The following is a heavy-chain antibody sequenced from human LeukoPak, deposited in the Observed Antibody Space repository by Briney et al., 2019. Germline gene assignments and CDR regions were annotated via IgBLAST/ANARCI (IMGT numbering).Heavy chain of an antibody. Sequence: TSETLSLTCTVSGGSISSYYWSWIRQPPGKGLEWIGYVYYSGRTNYNPSLKSRVTISVDTSKNQFSLKLSSVTAADTAVYYCARTFSESYYYYGMDVWGQGTTVTVSS. J-gene: IGHJ6*02. V-gene: IGHV4-59*01. CDR1: GGSISSYY. CDR2: VYYSGRT. CDR3: ARTFSESYYYYGMDV. D-gene: IGHD1-26*01.